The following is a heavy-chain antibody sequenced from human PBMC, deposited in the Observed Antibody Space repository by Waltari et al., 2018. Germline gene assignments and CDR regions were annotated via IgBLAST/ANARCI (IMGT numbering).Heavy chain of an antibody. D-gene: IGHD1-26*01. CDR2: IYYSGST. V-gene: IGHV4-39*07. CDR1: GGSISSSSYY. Sequence: QLQLQESGPGLVKPSETLSLTCTVSGGSISSSSYYWGWIRQPPGKGLEWIGSIYYSGSTYYNPSLKSRVTRSVDTSKNQFSLKLSSVTAADTAVYYCARAEGATILDYWGQGTLVTVSS. CDR3: ARAEGATILDY. J-gene: IGHJ4*02.